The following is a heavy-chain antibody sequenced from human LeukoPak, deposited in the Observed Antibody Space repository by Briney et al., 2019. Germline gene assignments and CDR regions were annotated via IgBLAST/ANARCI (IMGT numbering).Heavy chain of an antibody. CDR3: ARGGSSSPVISVH. D-gene: IGHD6-6*01. CDR1: GFTFSDYN. J-gene: IGHJ4*02. V-gene: IGHV3-21*01. CDR2: ITSSSSYM. Sequence: GRTLRLSCAASGFTFSDYNMNWVRQAPGKGLEWVSSITSSSSYMYYADSVKGRFTISRDNAGHSLYLQMNSLRAEDTAVYYCARGGSSSPVISVHWGQGTLVTVSS.